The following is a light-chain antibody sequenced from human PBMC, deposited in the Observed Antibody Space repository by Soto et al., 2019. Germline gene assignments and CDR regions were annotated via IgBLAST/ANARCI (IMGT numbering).Light chain of an antibody. J-gene: IGLJ1*01. CDR1: SSNIGSNT. CDR3: AAWDDSLNGQV. Sequence: QSVLTQPPSASGTPGQRVTISCSGSSSNIGSNTVNWYQQLPGTAPKLLIYSNNQRPSGVPDRFSGSKSGTSASLAISGLQSKDEADYYCAAWDDSLNGQVFGTGTKLTVL. CDR2: SNN. V-gene: IGLV1-44*01.